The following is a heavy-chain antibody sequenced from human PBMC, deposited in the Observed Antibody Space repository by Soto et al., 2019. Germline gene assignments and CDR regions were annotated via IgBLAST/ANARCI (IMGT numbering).Heavy chain of an antibody. J-gene: IGHJ4*02. CDR1: GFTFRSYG. V-gene: IGHV3-30*02. D-gene: IGHD5-12*01. CDR2: IWYDGSNK. Sequence: GGSLRLSCAASGFTFRSYGMHWVRQAPGKGLEWVAFIWYDGSNKYYADSVKGRFTISRDNSKNTMYLQMSSLRAEDTAVYYCVKDDEMATPPGHYFDYWGQGTLVTVSS. CDR3: VKDDEMATPPGHYFDY.